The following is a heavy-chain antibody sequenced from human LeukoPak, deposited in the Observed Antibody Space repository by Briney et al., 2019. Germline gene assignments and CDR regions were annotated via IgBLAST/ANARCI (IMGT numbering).Heavy chain of an antibody. Sequence: PGGSLRLSCAASGFTFSNAWMSWVRQAPGKGLEWVANIKQDGSETYFVDSVKGRFNISRDNSKNSLSLHMNTLRADDTAVYFCARSGWMYTTGLYSFDYWGQGTLVSVTS. CDR1: GFTFSNAW. J-gene: IGHJ4*02. CDR3: ARSGWMYTTGLYSFDY. V-gene: IGHV3-7*01. CDR2: IKQDGSET. D-gene: IGHD1-1*01.